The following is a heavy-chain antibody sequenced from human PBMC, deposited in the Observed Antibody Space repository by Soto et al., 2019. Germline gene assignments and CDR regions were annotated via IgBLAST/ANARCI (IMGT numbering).Heavy chain of an antibody. Sequence: GASVKVSCKASGGTFSSYAISWVRQAPGQGLEWMGGIIPIFGTANYAQKFQGRVTITADESTSTAYMELSSLRSEDTAVYYCARDGEKTRVLDYWAKGTLLTVPS. CDR1: GGTFSSYA. V-gene: IGHV1-69*13. J-gene: IGHJ4*02. D-gene: IGHD3-10*01. CDR3: ARDGEKTRVLDY. CDR2: IIPIFGTA.